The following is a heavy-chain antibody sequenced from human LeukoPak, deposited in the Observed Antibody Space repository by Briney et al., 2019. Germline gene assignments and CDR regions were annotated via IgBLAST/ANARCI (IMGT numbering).Heavy chain of an antibody. CDR2: IRDSDGRT. CDR3: AKSGNTETVDY. D-gene: IGHD6-25*01. Sequence: HPSGTLSLTCAVSGGSISSSNWWSCVRQTPGKGLECVSTIRDSDGRTYYADSVEGRFTISRDNSTNTLYLQMNSLRAGDTAIYYCAKSGNTETVDYWGQGTLVTVSS. V-gene: IGHV3-23*01. CDR1: GGSISSSN. J-gene: IGHJ4*02.